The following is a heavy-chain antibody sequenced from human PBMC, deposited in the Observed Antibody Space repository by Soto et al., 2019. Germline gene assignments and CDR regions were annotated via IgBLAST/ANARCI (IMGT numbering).Heavy chain of an antibody. J-gene: IGHJ3*02. CDR2: ISGSGGST. D-gene: IGHD3-10*01. CDR1: GFTFSSYS. CDR3: AKVARWNYYRRGAFDI. Sequence: EVQLLESGGGLVQPGGSLRLSCAAFGFTFSSYSMSWVRQAPGKGLEWVSAISGSGGSTYYADSVKGRFTISRDNSKNTLYLQMNSLRAEDTAVYYCAKVARWNYYRRGAFDIWGQGTMVTVSS. V-gene: IGHV3-23*01.